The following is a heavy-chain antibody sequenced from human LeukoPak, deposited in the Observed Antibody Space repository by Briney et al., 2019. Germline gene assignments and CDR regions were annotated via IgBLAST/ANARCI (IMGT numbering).Heavy chain of an antibody. J-gene: IGHJ4*02. CDR2: ISGSGGST. CDR1: GFTFSSYA. CDR3: AKSSYYDSSGYYGRTIFDY. D-gene: IGHD3-22*01. V-gene: IGHV3-23*01. Sequence: GGSLRLSCAVSGFTFSSYAMSWVRQAPGKGLEWVSAISGSGGSTYYADSVKCRFTISRDNSKNTLYLQMNSLRAEDTAVYYCAKSSYYDSSGYYGRTIFDYWGQGTLVTVSS.